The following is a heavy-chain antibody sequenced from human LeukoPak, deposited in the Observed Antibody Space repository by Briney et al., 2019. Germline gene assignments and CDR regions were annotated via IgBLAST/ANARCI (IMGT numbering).Heavy chain of an antibody. CDR2: ISAYNGNT. CDR1: GYTFTSYG. Sequence: ASVKVSCKASGYTFTSYGISWVRQAPGQGLEWMGWISAYNGNTSYAQKLQGRVTMTTDTSTSTAYMELRSLRSDDTAVYYCARDRIFFYDYVWGSYRHDAFDIWGQGTMVTVSS. V-gene: IGHV1-18*01. J-gene: IGHJ3*02. CDR3: ARDRIFFYDYVWGSYRHDAFDI. D-gene: IGHD3-16*02.